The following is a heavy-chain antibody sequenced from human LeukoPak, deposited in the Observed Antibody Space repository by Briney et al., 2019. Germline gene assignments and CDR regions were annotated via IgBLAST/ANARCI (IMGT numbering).Heavy chain of an antibody. CDR1: GYTFTGNF. Sequence: GASVKVSCKTSGYTFTGNFMHWVRQAPGQGPEWMGWINPNNGGTNYAQKFQGRVTMTRDTSISTAYTELSRLRSDDTAVYYCARGLVRGVIRGPIDYWGQGTLVTVSS. D-gene: IGHD3-10*01. CDR2: INPNNGGT. J-gene: IGHJ4*02. V-gene: IGHV1-2*02. CDR3: ARGLVRGVIRGPIDY.